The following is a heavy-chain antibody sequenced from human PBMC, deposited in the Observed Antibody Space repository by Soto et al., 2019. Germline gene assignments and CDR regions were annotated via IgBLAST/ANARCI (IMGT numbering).Heavy chain of an antibody. V-gene: IGHV3-30-3*01. CDR1: GFTFSSYA. D-gene: IGHD2-2*01. CDR3: ARDPLPNEYCLSTFSYRLPWFDP. Sequence: GGSLRLSCAAPGFTFSSYAMHWVRQAPGKGLEWVAVISYDGSNKYYADSVKGRFTISRDNSKNTLYLQMHSLRPEDTAAYYCARDPLPNEYCLSTFSYRLPWFDPWGQGT. J-gene: IGHJ5*02. CDR2: ISYDGSNK.